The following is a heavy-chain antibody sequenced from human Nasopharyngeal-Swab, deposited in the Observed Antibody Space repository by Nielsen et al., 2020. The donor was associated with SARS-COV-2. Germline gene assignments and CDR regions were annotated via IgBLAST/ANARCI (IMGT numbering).Heavy chain of an antibody. Sequence: GESLKISCAVSGFNFSSYSMSWVRQAPGKGLEWLATIQQGGGETYYVDSVKGRFTISRDNSKNTLYLQMNSLRAEDTAVYYFAKISSAREPLDYWGQGTLVTVSS. CDR3: AKISSAREPLDY. D-gene: IGHD6-25*01. CDR1: GFNFSSYS. J-gene: IGHJ4*02. CDR2: IQQGGGET. V-gene: IGHV3-7*01.